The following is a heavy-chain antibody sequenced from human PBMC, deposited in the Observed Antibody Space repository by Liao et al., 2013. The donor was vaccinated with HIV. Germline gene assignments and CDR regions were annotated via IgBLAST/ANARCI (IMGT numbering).Heavy chain of an antibody. V-gene: IGHV4-61*02. J-gene: IGHJ6*03. Sequence: QVQLQESGPGLVKPSQTLSLTCTVSAGSISSGTYYWSWIRQPAGKGLEWIGRISTSGSTNYNPSLKSRVTISVDTSKSQFSLKLSSVTAADTAVYYCARMPQDSITTFGVVTGYYYYMDVWGKGTTVTVSS. CDR1: AGSISSGTYY. CDR2: ISTSGST. CDR3: ARMPQDSITTFGVVTGYYYYMDV. D-gene: IGHD3-3*01.